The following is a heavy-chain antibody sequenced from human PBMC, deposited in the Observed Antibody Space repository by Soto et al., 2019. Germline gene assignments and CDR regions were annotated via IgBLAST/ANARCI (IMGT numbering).Heavy chain of an antibody. CDR1: GFTFSDYY. D-gene: IGHD3-9*01. CDR3: ARDYDILTGHGGVDY. CDR2: ISSSSSYT. V-gene: IGHV3-11*06. J-gene: IGHJ4*02. Sequence: EGSLRLSCAASGFTFSDYYMSWIRQAPGKGLEWVSYISSSSSYTNYADSVKGRFTISRDNAKNSLYLQMKSLRAEDTAVYYCARDYDILTGHGGVDYWGQGTPVTVYS.